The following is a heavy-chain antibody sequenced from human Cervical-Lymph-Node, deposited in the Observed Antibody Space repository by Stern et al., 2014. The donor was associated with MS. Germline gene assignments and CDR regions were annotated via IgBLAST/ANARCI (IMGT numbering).Heavy chain of an antibody. V-gene: IGHV3-33*01. CDR2: IWYDGSNP. Sequence: VQLEESEGGVVQPGWSLRLSCAASGFSFSRYAMHWVRQAPGQGLEWVALIWYDGSNPYYADSVTGRFTISRDNFKNTLYLQMNSLRAEDTAVYYCASAYSSSHYYFDYWGQGTLVTVSS. CDR3: ASAYSSSHYYFDY. CDR1: GFSFSRYA. D-gene: IGHD6-13*01. J-gene: IGHJ4*02.